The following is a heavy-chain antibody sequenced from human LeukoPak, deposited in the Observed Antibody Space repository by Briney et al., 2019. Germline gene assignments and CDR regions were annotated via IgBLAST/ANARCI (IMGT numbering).Heavy chain of an antibody. CDR2: NT. D-gene: IGHD3-10*01. Sequence: NTNYAQKLQGRVTMTTDTSTSTAYMELRSLRSDDTAVYYCARSGYYYGSGSYYNPYYFDYWGQGTLVTVSS. CDR3: ARSGYYYGSGSYYNPYYFDY. J-gene: IGHJ4*02. V-gene: IGHV1-18*01.